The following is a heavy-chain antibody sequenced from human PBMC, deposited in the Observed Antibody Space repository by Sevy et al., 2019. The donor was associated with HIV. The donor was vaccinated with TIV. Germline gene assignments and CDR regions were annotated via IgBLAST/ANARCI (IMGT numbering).Heavy chain of an antibody. J-gene: IGHJ4*02. CDR2: IYFTGNT. D-gene: IGHD1-1*01. V-gene: IGHV4-59*01. CDR1: GGSISSYF. Sequence: WETLSLTCSVSGGSISSYFWTWVRQSPGKALEWIGNIYFTGNTDYSPSLKSRVTLSLDTSKSQFSLTLKSVTAADTAIYFCARDSTTRLRVLDYWGQGTLVTVSS. CDR3: ARDSTTRLRVLDY.